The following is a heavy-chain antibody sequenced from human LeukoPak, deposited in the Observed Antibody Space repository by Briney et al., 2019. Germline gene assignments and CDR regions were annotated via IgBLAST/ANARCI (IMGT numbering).Heavy chain of an antibody. Sequence: PSETLSLTCTVSGGSISRSDYYWGWIRQPPGKGLEWIGSIYYSGSTYYNPSLKSRVTISVDTAKNQLPLKLSSVTAEDTAVYYCARHEGPTPRGGFETWGQGTMVTVSS. V-gene: IGHV4-39*01. D-gene: IGHD2-15*01. CDR2: IYYSGST. J-gene: IGHJ3*02. CDR3: ARHEGPTPRGGFET. CDR1: GGSISRSDYY.